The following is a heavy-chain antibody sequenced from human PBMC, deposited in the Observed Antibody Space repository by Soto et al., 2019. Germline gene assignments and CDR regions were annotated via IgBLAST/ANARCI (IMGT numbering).Heavy chain of an antibody. CDR2: ISTYNGNT. V-gene: IGHV1-18*01. Sequence: QVQLVQSGAEVKKPGASVKVSCKASGYTFTSYGISWVRQAPGQGLEWMGWISTYNGNTNYAQKLQGRVTMTTDTSTSTAYMELRSLRSDDTAVYYCARDEGYKWNYGGSWFDPWGQGTLVTVSS. J-gene: IGHJ5*02. CDR3: ARDEGYKWNYGGSWFDP. CDR1: GYTFTSYG. D-gene: IGHD1-7*01.